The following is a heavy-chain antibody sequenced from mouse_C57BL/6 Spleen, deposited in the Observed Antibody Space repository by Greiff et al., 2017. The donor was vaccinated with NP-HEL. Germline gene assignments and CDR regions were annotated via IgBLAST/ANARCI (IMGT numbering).Heavy chain of an antibody. V-gene: IGHV1-64*01. CDR1: GYTFTSYW. CDR2: IHPNSGST. CDR3: ARGLSGSNLYYYAMDY. D-gene: IGHD1-1*01. Sequence: VQLQQPGAELVKPGASVKLSCKASGYTFTSYWMHWVKQRPGQGLEWIGMIHPNSGSTNYNEKFKSKATLTVDKSSSTAYMQLSSLTSEDSAVYCCARGLSGSNLYYYAMDYWGQGTSVTVSS. J-gene: IGHJ4*01.